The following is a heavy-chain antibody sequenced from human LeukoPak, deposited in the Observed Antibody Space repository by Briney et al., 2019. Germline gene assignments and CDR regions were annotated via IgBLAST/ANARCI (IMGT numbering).Heavy chain of an antibody. V-gene: IGHV4-61*02. D-gene: IGHD3-10*01. CDR2: IYTIGST. CDR3: AREREPSPAYYYGSGSYIDY. CDR1: GGSISSGSYY. Sequence: PPETLSLTCTVSGGSISSGSYYWSWIRQPAGKGLEWIGRIYTIGSTNYNPSLKGRVTISVDTSKNQFSLKLSSVTAADTAVYYCAREREPSPAYYYGSGSYIDYWGQGTLVTVSS. J-gene: IGHJ4*02.